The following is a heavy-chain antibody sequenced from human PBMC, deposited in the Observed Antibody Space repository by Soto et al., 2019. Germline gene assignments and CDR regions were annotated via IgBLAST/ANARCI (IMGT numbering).Heavy chain of an antibody. CDR3: ARXXXXXXXTGSYPIDAFHL. Sequence: QVQLVQSGAEVQKPGSSVKVSCRASGGTFSGXXIXXXXXXXXHGLEWMGEIVPILGIPSYAQKFQGRVTIKADESTSTVYVXLSNXRSEDSAVYXCARXXXXXXXTGSYPIDAFHLWGQGTMVTVSS. V-gene: IGHV1-69*01. CDR1: GGTFSGXX. CDR2: IVPILGIP. D-gene: IGHD3-10*01. J-gene: IGHJ3*01.